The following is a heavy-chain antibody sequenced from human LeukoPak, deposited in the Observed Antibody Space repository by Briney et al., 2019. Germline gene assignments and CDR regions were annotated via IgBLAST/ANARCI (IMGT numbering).Heavy chain of an antibody. Sequence: PGGSLRLSCAPSGFVFSSQDTGWVRQAPGEGLVWVSRISGDGSITAYADSVKGRFTISRDNAKNTLYLQMNSLRAEDTAVYYCARGRAGNYYNHNDYWGQGTLVTVSS. V-gene: IGHV3-74*01. CDR3: ARGRAGNYYNHNDY. J-gene: IGHJ4*01. CDR2: ISGDGSIT. D-gene: IGHD3-10*01. CDR1: GFVFSSQD.